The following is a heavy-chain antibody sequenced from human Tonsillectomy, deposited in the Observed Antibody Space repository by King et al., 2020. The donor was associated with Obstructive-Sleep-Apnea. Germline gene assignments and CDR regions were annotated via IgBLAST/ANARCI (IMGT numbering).Heavy chain of an antibody. Sequence: VQLQQWGAGLLKPSETLSLTCAVYGGSFSGYYWSWIRQPPGKGLEWVGEINHSGGTDYKPSLKSRVTISVDTSKNQVSLRLTSVTAADTAVYYCARGQRVGATDYYYGMDVWGQGTTVTVSS. CDR2: INHSGGT. CDR1: GGSFSGYY. CDR3: ARGQRVGATDYYYGMDV. V-gene: IGHV4-34*01. J-gene: IGHJ6*02. D-gene: IGHD2-15*01.